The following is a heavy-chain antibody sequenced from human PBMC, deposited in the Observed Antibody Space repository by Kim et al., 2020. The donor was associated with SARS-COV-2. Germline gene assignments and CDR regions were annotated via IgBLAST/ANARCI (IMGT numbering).Heavy chain of an antibody. CDR1: GFTFSSYE. V-gene: IGHV3-48*03. D-gene: IGHD6-19*01. CDR2: ISSSGSTI. Sequence: GGSLRLSCAASGFTFSSYEMNWVRQAPGKGLEWVSYISSSGSTINYADSVKGRFTISRDNAKNSLYLQMNSLGAEDTAVYYCARDGSRVYSRGWYSAGPPFDLWGRGTLVTVSS. CDR3: ARDGSRVYSRGWYSAGPPFDL. J-gene: IGHJ2*01.